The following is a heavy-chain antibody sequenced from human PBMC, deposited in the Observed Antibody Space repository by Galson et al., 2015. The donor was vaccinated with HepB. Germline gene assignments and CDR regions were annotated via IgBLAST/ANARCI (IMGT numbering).Heavy chain of an antibody. CDR1: GFTFSNYA. V-gene: IGHV3-30*04. J-gene: IGHJ4*02. Sequence: SLRLSCAASGFTFSNYAMHWVRQAPGKGLEWVAVISYDGRNKYYTDSVKGRFTISRDNSKNTLYLQMNSLRAEDTAVYYCARSYSSSLPNYFDYWGQGTLVTVSS. CDR2: ISYDGRNK. CDR3: ARSYSSSLPNYFDY. D-gene: IGHD6-13*01.